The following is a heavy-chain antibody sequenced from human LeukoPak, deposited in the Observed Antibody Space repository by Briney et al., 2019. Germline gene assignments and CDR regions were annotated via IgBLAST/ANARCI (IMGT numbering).Heavy chain of an antibody. CDR3: ARGQAVAGTSLDY. V-gene: IGHV1-3*01. D-gene: IGHD6-19*01. Sequence: ASVKVSCKASGYSFTSYAMHWVRQAPGQRLEWMGWINAGNGNTKYSQKFQGRVTITRDTSASTAYMELSSLRSEDTAVYYCARGQAVAGTSLDYWGQGTLVIVSS. CDR2: INAGNGNT. J-gene: IGHJ4*02. CDR1: GYSFTSYA.